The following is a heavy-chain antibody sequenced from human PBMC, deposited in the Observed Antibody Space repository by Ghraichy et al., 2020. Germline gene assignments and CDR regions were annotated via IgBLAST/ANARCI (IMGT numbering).Heavy chain of an antibody. J-gene: IGHJ4*02. D-gene: IGHD5-12*01. CDR2: ISSNGGST. CDR3: VRGADLRGLPPDY. V-gene: IGHV3-64*02. Sequence: GGSLRLSCAASGFTFSSYAMHWVRQAPGKGLEYVSAISSNGGSTYYADSVKGRFTISRDNSKNTLYLQMGSLRAEDMAVYYCVRGADLRGLPPDYWGQGTLVTVSS. CDR1: GFTFSSYA.